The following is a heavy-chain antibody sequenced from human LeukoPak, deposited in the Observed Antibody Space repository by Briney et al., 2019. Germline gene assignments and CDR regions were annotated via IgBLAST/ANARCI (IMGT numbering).Heavy chain of an antibody. CDR2: ISGSGGST. Sequence: GGSLRLSCAASGFIFSSYAMSWVRQAPGKGLEWVSAISGSGGSTYYADSVKGRFTISRDNSKNTLYLQMNSLRAEDTAVYYCAKDGRSYYYYYGMDVWGQGTTVTVSS. V-gene: IGHV3-23*01. D-gene: IGHD3-16*02. J-gene: IGHJ6*02. CDR1: GFIFSSYA. CDR3: AKDGRSYYYYYGMDV.